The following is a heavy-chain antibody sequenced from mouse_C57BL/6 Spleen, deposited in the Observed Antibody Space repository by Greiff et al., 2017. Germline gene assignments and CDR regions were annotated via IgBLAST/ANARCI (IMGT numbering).Heavy chain of an antibody. Sequence: EVQLQESGPGMVKPSQSLSLTCTVTGYSITSGYDWHWIRHFPGNKLEWMGYISYSGSTNYNPSLKSRISITHDTSKNHFFLKLNSVTTEDTATYYCARSITTVGYWYFDVWGTGTTVTVSS. J-gene: IGHJ1*03. CDR2: ISYSGST. CDR3: ARSITTVGYWYFDV. V-gene: IGHV3-1*01. D-gene: IGHD1-1*01. CDR1: GYSITSGYD.